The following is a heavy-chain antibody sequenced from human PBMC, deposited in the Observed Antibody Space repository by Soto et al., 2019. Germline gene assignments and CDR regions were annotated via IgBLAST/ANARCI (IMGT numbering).Heavy chain of an antibody. J-gene: IGHJ4*02. Sequence: QITLTESGPTLLKPTQTLTLTCTFSGFSLSTSEVGVGWFRQPPGTALEWLALIYWADDKRYSPSLKSRLTNPTDASTDRVVGTMTSMEPVDTATYYCAHSFDWYYCNYWGQGTLGTVSA. CDR1: GFSLSTSEVG. CDR3: AHSFDWYYCNY. CDR2: IYWADDK. D-gene: IGHD3-9*01. V-gene: IGHV2-5*02.